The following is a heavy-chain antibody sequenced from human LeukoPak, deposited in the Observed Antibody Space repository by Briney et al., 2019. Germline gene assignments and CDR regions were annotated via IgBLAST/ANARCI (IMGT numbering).Heavy chain of an antibody. CDR1: GFTFSSYA. Sequence: GGSLRLSCAASGFTFSSYAMSWVRQAPGKGLEWVSAISGSGGSTYYADSVKGRFTISRDNSKNTLYLQMNSLRAEDTAVYYCAKDPDDYGDYAPFDYWGQGTLVTVSS. J-gene: IGHJ4*02. CDR2: ISGSGGST. CDR3: AKDPDDYGDYAPFDY. D-gene: IGHD4-17*01. V-gene: IGHV3-23*01.